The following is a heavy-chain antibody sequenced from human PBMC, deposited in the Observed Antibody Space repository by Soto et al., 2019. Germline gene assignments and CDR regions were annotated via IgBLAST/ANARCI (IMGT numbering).Heavy chain of an antibody. V-gene: IGHV3-21*01. Sequence: GGSLRLSCAASGFTFSRNNMNWIRQAPGKGLEWVSSISTLGNYEYYADSVKGRFSVSRDNSKNSVSLQMNSLRVEDTAVYYCANALQLWAPGGVWGQGTTVTVSS. CDR3: ANALQLWAPGGV. CDR2: ISTLGNYE. D-gene: IGHD5-18*01. J-gene: IGHJ6*02. CDR1: GFTFSRNN.